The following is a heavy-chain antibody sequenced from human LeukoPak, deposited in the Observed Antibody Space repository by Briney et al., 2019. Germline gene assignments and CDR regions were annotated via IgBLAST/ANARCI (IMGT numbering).Heavy chain of an antibody. J-gene: IGHJ6*03. CDR2: TYTRGSP. D-gene: IGHD6-6*01. CDR3: ARVIAARLQYYYYYYMDV. V-gene: IGHV4-4*07. Sequence: PSETLSLTCTVSGGSISSYYWSWIRQPAGNGLEWIGRTYTRGSPNYNTSLKSRFTISVEKPKNQFSLKLSSVTAADTAVYYCARVIAARLQYYYYYYMDVWGKGTTVTVSS. CDR1: GGSISSYY.